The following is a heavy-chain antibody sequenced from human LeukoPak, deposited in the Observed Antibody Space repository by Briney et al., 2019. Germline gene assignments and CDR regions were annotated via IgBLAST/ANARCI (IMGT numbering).Heavy chain of an antibody. CDR3: ARMIAAASFDY. J-gene: IGHJ4*02. D-gene: IGHD6-13*01. V-gene: IGHV4-38-2*01. Sequence: SETLSLTCAVSGYSISSGYYWGWLRQPPGKGLEWIGSIYHSGSTYYNPSLKSRVTISVDTSKNQFSLKLSSVTAADTAVYYCARMIAAASFDYWGQGTLVTVSS. CDR1: GYSISSGYY. CDR2: IYHSGST.